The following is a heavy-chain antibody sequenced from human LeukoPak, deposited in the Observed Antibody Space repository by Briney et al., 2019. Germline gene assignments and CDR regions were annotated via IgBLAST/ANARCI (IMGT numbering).Heavy chain of an antibody. V-gene: IGHV1-46*01. Sequence: GASVKVSCKASGYSLTSNYIHWVRQAPGQGLEWMGMIYSRDGSTSYAQKFQGRVTVTRDTSTSTVHMELSGLRSEDTAVYYCARDQEAFDYWGQGTLVTVSS. CDR1: GYSLTSNY. CDR3: ARDQEAFDY. J-gene: IGHJ4*02. CDR2: IYSRDGST.